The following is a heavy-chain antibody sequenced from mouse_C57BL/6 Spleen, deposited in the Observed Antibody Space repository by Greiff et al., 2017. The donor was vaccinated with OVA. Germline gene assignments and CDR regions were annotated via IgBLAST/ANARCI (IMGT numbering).Heavy chain of an antibody. Sequence: DVKLVESGGGLVKPGGSLKLSCAASGFTFSDYGMHWVRQAPEKGLEWVAYISSGSSTIYYADTVKGRFTISRDNAKNTLFLQMTSLRSEDTAMYYCARKYYDYLGAMDYWGQGTSVTVSS. J-gene: IGHJ4*01. D-gene: IGHD2-4*01. V-gene: IGHV5-17*01. CDR3: ARKYYDYLGAMDY. CDR1: GFTFSDYG. CDR2: ISSGSSTI.